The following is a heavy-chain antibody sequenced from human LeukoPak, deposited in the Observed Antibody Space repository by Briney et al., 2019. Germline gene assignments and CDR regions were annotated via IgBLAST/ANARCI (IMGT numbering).Heavy chain of an antibody. J-gene: IGHJ4*02. Sequence: HSGGSLRLSCAASGFTFSSYAMSWVRQAPGKGLEWVSAISGSGGSTYYADSVKGRFTISRDNSKNTLYLQMNSLRAEDTAVYYCALRERGAVAGNYWGQGTLVTVSS. D-gene: IGHD6-19*01. CDR2: ISGSGGST. CDR1: GFTFSSYA. CDR3: ALRERGAVAGNY. V-gene: IGHV3-23*01.